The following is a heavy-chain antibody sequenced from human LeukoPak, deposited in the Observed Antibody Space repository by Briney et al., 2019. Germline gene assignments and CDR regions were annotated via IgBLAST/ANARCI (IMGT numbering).Heavy chain of an antibody. V-gene: IGHV4-39*06. Sequence: SETLSLTCTVSGASINTSNFYWAWFRQPPGKGPEWIGNIHHRGTVYYNPSLKSRVTISVDTSKNQFPLNLMSVTAADTAVYFCARVTQYDTSAYSRNYYYVDVWGKGTTVTVSS. CDR3: ARVTQYDTSAYSRNYYYVDV. J-gene: IGHJ6*03. D-gene: IGHD3-22*01. CDR1: GASINTSNFY. CDR2: IHHRGTV.